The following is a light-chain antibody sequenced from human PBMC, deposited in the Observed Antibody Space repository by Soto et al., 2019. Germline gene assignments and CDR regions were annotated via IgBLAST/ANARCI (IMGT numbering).Light chain of an antibody. CDR1: SSNIGAGYD. V-gene: IGLV1-40*01. J-gene: IGLJ2*01. CDR3: QSYDSSLSVV. CDR2: GNN. Sequence: QPVLTQPPSVSGAPGQRVTISCTGSSSNIGAGYDVHWYQQLPGTAPKLLIYGNNNRPSGVPDRFSGSKSGTSASLAITGLQAEDEADYYCQSYDSSLSVVSGGGTKVTVL.